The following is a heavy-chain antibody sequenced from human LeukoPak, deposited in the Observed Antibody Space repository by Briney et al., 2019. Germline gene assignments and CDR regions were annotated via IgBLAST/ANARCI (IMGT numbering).Heavy chain of an antibody. CDR3: ARERSPSLRLFGRGYFDY. CDR1: VFTFSSYS. D-gene: IGHD3-10*02. J-gene: IGHJ4*02. CDR2: IKQDGSEK. Sequence: SLRLSCGVSVFTFSSYSMNWVRQAPGKGLEEVVNIKQDGSEKYCVDSVKGRFTISRDNAKNSLYLQMNSLRAEDTAVYYCARERSPSLRLFGRGYFDYWGQGTLVTVSS. V-gene: IGHV3-7*01.